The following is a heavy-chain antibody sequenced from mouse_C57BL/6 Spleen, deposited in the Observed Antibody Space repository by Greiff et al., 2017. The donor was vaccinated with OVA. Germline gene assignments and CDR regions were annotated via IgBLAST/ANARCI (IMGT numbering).Heavy chain of an antibody. J-gene: IGHJ2*01. Sequence: QVQLKQPGAELVKPGASVKLSCKASGYTFTSYWMQWVKQRPGQGLEWIGEIDPSDSYTNYNQKFKGKATLTVDTSSSTAYMQRSSLTSEDSAVYYCAVTTGYYWGKGTTLTVSS. CDR2: IDPSDSYT. D-gene: IGHD2-12*01. CDR3: AVTTGYY. CDR1: GYTFTSYW. V-gene: IGHV1-50*01.